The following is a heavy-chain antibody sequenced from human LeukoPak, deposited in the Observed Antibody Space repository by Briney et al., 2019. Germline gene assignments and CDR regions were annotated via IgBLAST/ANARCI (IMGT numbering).Heavy chain of an antibody. Sequence: GGSLRLSCAASGFTFSNYWMSWVRQAPGKGLEWVANIKQDGSEKYYVDSVKGRFTISRDNAKNSLYLQMNSLRAEDTAVYYCAKTWGITIFGVVTHHFDYWGQGTLVTVSS. V-gene: IGHV3-7*03. J-gene: IGHJ4*02. D-gene: IGHD3-3*01. CDR1: GFTFSNYW. CDR2: IKQDGSEK. CDR3: AKTWGITIFGVVTHHFDY.